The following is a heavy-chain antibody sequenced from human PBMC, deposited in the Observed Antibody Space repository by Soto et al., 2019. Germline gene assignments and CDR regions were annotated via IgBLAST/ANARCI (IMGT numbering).Heavy chain of an antibody. V-gene: IGHV4-30-4*01. Sequence: KPSETLSLTCTVSGGSISSGDYYWSWIRQPPGKGLEWIGYIYYSGSTYYNPSLKSRVTISVDTSKNQFSLKLSSVTAADTAVYYCARGVVIPHSDFFDYWGQGTLVTVSS. CDR2: IYYSGST. J-gene: IGHJ4*02. CDR3: ARGVVIPHSDFFDY. D-gene: IGHD3-3*01. CDR1: GGSISSGDYY.